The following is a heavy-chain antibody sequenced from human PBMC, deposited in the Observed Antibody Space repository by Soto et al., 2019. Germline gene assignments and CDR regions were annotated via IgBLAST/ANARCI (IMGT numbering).Heavy chain of an antibody. CDR2: ISGNGGST. CDR1: GFTVSSYA. Sequence: PGGSLRLSCAASGFTVSSYAVSGVRQAPGKGLEWVSAISGNGGSTYYADSVKGRFTISRDNSKNTLYLQMNSLRDEDTAVYYCARDNAGPVDVWGQGPTVTVSS. CDR3: ARDNAGPVDV. V-gene: IGHV3-23*01. J-gene: IGHJ6*02. D-gene: IGHD2-8*01.